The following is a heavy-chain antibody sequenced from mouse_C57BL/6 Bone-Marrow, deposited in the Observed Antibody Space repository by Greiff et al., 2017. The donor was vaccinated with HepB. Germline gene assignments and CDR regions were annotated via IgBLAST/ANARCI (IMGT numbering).Heavy chain of an antibody. J-gene: IGHJ1*03. D-gene: IGHD1-1*01. V-gene: IGHV1-81*01. CDR2: IYPRSGNT. CDR3: ARKGHYYGSRSYWYFDV. CDR1: GYTFTSYG. Sequence: VQLQQSGAELARPGASVKLSCKASGYTFTSYGISWVKQRTGQGLEWIGEIYPRSGNTYYNEKFKGKATLTADKSSSTAYMELRSLTSEDSAVYFCARKGHYYGSRSYWYFDVWGTGTTVTVSS.